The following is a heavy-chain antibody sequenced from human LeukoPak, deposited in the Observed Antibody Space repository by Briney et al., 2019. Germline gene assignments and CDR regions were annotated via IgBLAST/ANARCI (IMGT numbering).Heavy chain of an antibody. CDR1: GFTFSDHY. D-gene: IGHD3-22*01. Sequence: PGGSLRLSCAASGFTFSDHYMDWVRQAPGKGLEWVAFIRYDGINKYYADSLKGRFTISRDNSKNTLYLQMNSLRAEDTAVYYCAKDRTGDYDTSGYYFDYWGQGTLVTVSS. CDR2: IRYDGINK. J-gene: IGHJ4*02. V-gene: IGHV3-30*02. CDR3: AKDRTGDYDTSGYYFDY.